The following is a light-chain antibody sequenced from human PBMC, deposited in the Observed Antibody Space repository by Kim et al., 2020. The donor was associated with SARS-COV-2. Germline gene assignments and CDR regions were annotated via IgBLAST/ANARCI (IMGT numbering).Light chain of an antibody. CDR2: EST. Sequence: ASVGDRVTITCRASESINSWLAWYQQKPGKGPKLLIYESTSLESGGPSRFSGSGSGTEFTLTISSLQPDDFATYYCQQYDSHSLTFGQGTKVEIK. CDR1: ESINSW. CDR3: QQYDSHSLT. V-gene: IGKV1-5*01. J-gene: IGKJ2*01.